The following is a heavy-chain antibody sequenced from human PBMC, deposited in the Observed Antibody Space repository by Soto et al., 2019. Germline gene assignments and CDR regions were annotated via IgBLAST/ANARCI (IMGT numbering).Heavy chain of an antibody. CDR1: GFTFDDYA. Sequence: EVQLVESGGGLVQPGRSLRLSCAASGFTFDDYAMHWVRQAPVKGLEWVSGISWNSGSIGDADSVKGQFTISRDNAKNSMYLQMNSLRAEATALDYFEKEDNRSGSYDFSRQPDYWGQGTLVTVSS. D-gene: IGHD3-10*01. J-gene: IGHJ4*02. V-gene: IGHV3-9*01. CDR2: ISWNSGSI. CDR3: EKEDNRSGSYDFSRQPDY.